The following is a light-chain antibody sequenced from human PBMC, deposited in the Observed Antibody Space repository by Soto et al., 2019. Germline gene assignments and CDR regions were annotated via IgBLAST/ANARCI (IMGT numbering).Light chain of an antibody. CDR2: GAS. J-gene: IGKJ1*01. CDR1: QSVSSN. V-gene: IGKV3-15*01. Sequence: EIVMTQSPATLSVSPGERATLSCRASQSVSSNLAWYQQKPGQAPRLLIYGASTRATGIPARFSGSGSGTEFTLTISSLQSEDFAVYYCQQRSNWPRTFCQGTKVDIK. CDR3: QQRSNWPRT.